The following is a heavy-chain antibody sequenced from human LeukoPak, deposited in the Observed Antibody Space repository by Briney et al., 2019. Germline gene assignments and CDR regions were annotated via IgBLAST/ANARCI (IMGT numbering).Heavy chain of an antibody. Sequence: QAGGSLRLSCAASGFTFSSYGMHWVRQAPGKGLEWVAVIWYDGSNKYYADSVKGRFTISRDNSKNTLYLQINSLRAEDTAVYYCARDSSGCLLWGQGTLVTVSS. V-gene: IGHV3-33*01. D-gene: IGHD6-19*01. J-gene: IGHJ4*02. CDR1: GFTFSSYG. CDR2: IWYDGSNK. CDR3: ARDSSGCLL.